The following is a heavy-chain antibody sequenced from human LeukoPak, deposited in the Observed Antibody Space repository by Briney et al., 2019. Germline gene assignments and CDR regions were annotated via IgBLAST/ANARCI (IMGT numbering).Heavy chain of an antibody. CDR2: VSGYNGNT. CDR1: GYTFTGHY. V-gene: IGHV1-18*04. D-gene: IGHD3-10*01. J-gene: IGHJ4*02. CDR3: AGTGHVYGLGDS. Sequence: ASVKVSCKASGYTFTGHYLHWVRQAPGQGLEWMGWVSGYNGNTKYADKFQGRVTMTTDPSTTTVNMELRSLRSDDTAVYFCAGTGHVYGLGDSWGQGTLVTISS.